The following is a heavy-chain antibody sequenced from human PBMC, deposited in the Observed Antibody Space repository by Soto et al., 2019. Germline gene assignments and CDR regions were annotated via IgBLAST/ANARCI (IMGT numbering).Heavy chain of an antibody. CDR3: ARELSTVSSAYYSFAY. CDR2: VGTNNANT. J-gene: IGHJ4*02. Sequence: QVQMVQSGPEVKMPGASVKVSCKTSGYTFTAYGLAWLRQAPGQRPEWLGWVGTNNANTNYAQKFQDRVTMTSDRSTATTYMELRSLRSDDTAVYYCARELSTVSSAYYSFAYWGQGTLVTVSS. CDR1: GYTFTAYG. D-gene: IGHD3-22*01. V-gene: IGHV1-18*01.